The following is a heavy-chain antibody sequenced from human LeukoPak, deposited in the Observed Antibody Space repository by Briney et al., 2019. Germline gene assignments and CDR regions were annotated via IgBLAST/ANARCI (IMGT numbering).Heavy chain of an antibody. CDR1: GYTFRSYA. V-gene: IGHV1-18*01. D-gene: IGHD6-13*01. J-gene: IGHJ4*02. CDR2: INSDNGNT. CDR3: ARGSGSTWWDLFDY. Sequence: ASVKVSCEASGYTFRSYAISWVRQAPGKGLEWLGWINSDNGNTNYAQKFQGRVTMTTDTSTSTAYMELRSLRFDDTAVYFCARGSGSTWWDLFDYWGQGTLVTVSS.